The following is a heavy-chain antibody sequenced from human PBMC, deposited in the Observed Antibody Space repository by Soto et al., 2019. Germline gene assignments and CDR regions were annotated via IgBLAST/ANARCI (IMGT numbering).Heavy chain of an antibody. CDR1: GYTFTSYG. CDR3: ERVQVVAMVRGIGYWCDP. J-gene: IGHJ5*02. Sequence: QVQLVQSGAEVKKPGASVKVSCKASGYTFTSYGISWVRQAPGQGLEWMGGISAYNGKTNYAQKLQGRVTMTTDTSASTAYMEVWSLRSDDTAVYYCERVQVVAMVRGIGYWCDPWGQGSLVSVSS. D-gene: IGHD3-10*01. V-gene: IGHV1-18*01. CDR2: ISAYNGKT.